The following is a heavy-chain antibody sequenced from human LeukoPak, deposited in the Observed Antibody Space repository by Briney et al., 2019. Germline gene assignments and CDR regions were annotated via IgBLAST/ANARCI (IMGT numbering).Heavy chain of an antibody. D-gene: IGHD6-19*01. CDR1: GGSVSTGRYY. V-gene: IGHV4-61*01. CDR3: ARGRDRGGWYVFDY. J-gene: IGHJ4*01. Sequence: PSETLSLTCTVSGGSVSTGRYYWSWIRQPPGKGLEWIGSIYSTSGSTTYNPSLQSRVTIPIDTSKNQFSLSLTSVTAADTAVYYCARGRDRGGWYVFDYWGHGTLVAVSS. CDR2: IYSTSGST.